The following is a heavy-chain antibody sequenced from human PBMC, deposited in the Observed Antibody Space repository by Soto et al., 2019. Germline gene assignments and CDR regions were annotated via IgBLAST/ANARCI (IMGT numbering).Heavy chain of an antibody. J-gene: IGHJ4*02. CDR2: ISVHNGNT. CDR3: ARDQGLAVTADY. Sequence: QVQLVQSGAEVKKPGASVKVSCKASGYTFISYGISWVRQAPGQGLEWMGWISVHNGNTNYAQKLQGRVTMTTDTSTSTVYMELRSLRSDDTAVYYCARDQGLAVTADYWGQGPLVTVSS. D-gene: IGHD4-17*01. V-gene: IGHV1-18*01. CDR1: GYTFISYG.